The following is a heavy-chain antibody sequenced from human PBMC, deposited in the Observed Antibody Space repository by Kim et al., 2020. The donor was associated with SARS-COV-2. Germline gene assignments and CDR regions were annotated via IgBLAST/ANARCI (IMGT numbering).Heavy chain of an antibody. D-gene: IGHD6-13*01. CDR2: IKSKTDGGTT. CDR3: TTDRAGSSWYSYNGYFDL. Sequence: GGSLRLSCAASGFTFSNAWMSWVRQAPGKGLEWVGRIKSKTDGGTTDYAAPVKGRFTISRDDSKNTLYLQMNSLKTEDTAVYYCTTDRAGSSWYSYNGYFDLWGRGTLVTVSS. CDR1: GFTFSNAW. J-gene: IGHJ2*01. V-gene: IGHV3-15*01.